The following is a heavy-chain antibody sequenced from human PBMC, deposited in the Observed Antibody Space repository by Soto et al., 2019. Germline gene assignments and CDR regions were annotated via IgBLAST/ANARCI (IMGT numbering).Heavy chain of an antibody. J-gene: IGHJ4*02. CDR2: IYNSGST. CDR3: ARSVGGDVGC. V-gene: IGHV4-31*03. D-gene: IGHD1-26*01. Sequence: QVQLQESGPGLVKPSQTLSLTCTVSDDSINNGGYYWSWIRQHPGKGLEWIGYIYNSGSTYYNPSLTSRVTISLDTSKNQLSLKLNSVTAADTAVYYCARSVGGDVGCWGQGTLVTVSS. CDR1: DDSINNGGYY.